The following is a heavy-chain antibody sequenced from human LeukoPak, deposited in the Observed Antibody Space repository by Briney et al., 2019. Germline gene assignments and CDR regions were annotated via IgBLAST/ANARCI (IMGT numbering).Heavy chain of an antibody. J-gene: IGHJ3*02. V-gene: IGHV3-66*01. D-gene: IGHD3/OR15-3a*01. Sequence: GGSLRLSCAASGFTVSSNYMNWVRQAPGKGLEWVSVIYSGGSTYYADSVKGRFTISRDNSKNTLYLQMNSLGAEDTAVYYCARYGLGAHAFDIWGQGTMVTVSS. CDR2: IYSGGST. CDR3: ARYGLGAHAFDI. CDR1: GFTVSSNY.